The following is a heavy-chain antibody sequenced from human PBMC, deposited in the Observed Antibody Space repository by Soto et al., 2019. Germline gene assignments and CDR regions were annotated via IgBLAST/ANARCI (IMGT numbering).Heavy chain of an antibody. D-gene: IGHD3-22*01. J-gene: IGHJ4*01. V-gene: IGHV3-15*07. Sequence: GGSLRLSCAASGVTFTTAWINWVRQAPGKGLEWVGRIKSKIDGGTTDFAAPVKGRFAISRDDSRNMVYFQMNSLEIEDTAVYYCTTDSHFTMKLVRFDYWGLGTLFTVSS. CDR2: IKSKIDGGTT. CDR1: GVTFTTAW. CDR3: TTDSHFTMKLVRFDY.